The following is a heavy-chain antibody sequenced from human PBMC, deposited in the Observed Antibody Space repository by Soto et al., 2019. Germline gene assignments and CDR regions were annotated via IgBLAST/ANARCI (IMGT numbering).Heavy chain of an antibody. D-gene: IGHD3-10*01. J-gene: IGHJ6*02. CDR2: ISAYNGNT. V-gene: IGHV1-18*01. Sequence: QVQLVQPGAEVKKPGASVKVSCKASGYTFTSYGISWVRQAPGQGLEWMGWISAYNGNTNYAQKLQGRVTMTTDTSTSKAYMELRSLRSDATAVYYCARAVRGVTYYGMDVWGQGTTVTVSS. CDR3: ARAVRGVTYYGMDV. CDR1: GYTFTSYG.